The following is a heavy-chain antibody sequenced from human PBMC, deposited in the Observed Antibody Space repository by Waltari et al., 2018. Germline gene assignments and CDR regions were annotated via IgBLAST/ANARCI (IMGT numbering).Heavy chain of an antibody. CDR1: GFIFSASG. V-gene: IGHV3-73*02. Sequence: EVQLMESGGGLVQPGGSLKLSCAASGFIFSASGIHWVRQASGKGLEWVGRIRSKANSYATAYAEAVKGRFTISRDDSKNTAYLEMNSLKTEDTAVYYCIRVDYYVSGTYAVDNWGQGTLVTV. CDR2: IRSKANSYAT. D-gene: IGHD3-10*01. CDR3: IRVDYYVSGTYAVDN. J-gene: IGHJ4*02.